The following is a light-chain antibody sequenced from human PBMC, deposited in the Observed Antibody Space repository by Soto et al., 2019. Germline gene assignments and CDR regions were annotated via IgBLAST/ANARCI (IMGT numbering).Light chain of an antibody. CDR2: LAS. CDR3: QQDGTSPWT. Sequence: EIVLTQSPGTLSLFPGERATLSCRATQSVNSDYLAWYQQKPGQAPRLLIYLASRRATGIPDRFSGSGSGTDFTLTINRLEPEDFAVYYCQQDGTSPWTFGQGTKVEIK. V-gene: IGKV3-20*01. J-gene: IGKJ1*01. CDR1: QSVNSDY.